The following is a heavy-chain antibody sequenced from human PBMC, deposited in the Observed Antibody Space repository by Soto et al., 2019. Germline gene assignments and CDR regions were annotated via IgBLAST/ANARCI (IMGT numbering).Heavy chain of an antibody. V-gene: IGHV4-34*11. CDR3: ARISSVDPYGYVNGGLDV. CDR1: GGSFSGYY. Sequence: PSETLSLTXAVYGGSFSGYYWSWIRQSPEKGLEWIGYFYHSGNSNYSPSLKSRVTISVDTSKNQLSLSLRSVTAADTAVYFCARISSVDPYGYVNGGLDVWGQGTTVTVSS. CDR2: FYHSGNS. J-gene: IGHJ6*02. D-gene: IGHD5-18*01.